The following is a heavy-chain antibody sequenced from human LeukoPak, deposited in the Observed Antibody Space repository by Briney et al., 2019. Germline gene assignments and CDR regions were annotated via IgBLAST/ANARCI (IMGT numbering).Heavy chain of an antibody. CDR3: AKLHSEDIVVADWFDP. J-gene: IGHJ5*02. CDR1: GFTFSSYA. CDR2: ISGSGGST. V-gene: IGHV3-23*01. Sequence: GGSLRLSCAASGFTFSSYAMSWVRQAPGKGLEWVPAISGSGGSTYYADSVKGRFTISRDNSKNTLYLQMNSLRAEDTAVYYCAKLHSEDIVVADWFDPWGQGTLVTVSS. D-gene: IGHD2-2*01.